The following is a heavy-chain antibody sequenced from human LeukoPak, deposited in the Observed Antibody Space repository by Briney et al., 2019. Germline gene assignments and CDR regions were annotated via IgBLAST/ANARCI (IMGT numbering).Heavy chain of an antibody. Sequence: PSETLSLTCTVSGGSISSGNSYWGWIRQPPGKGLEWIANIYYSGSTYYNPSLKSRVTISVDTSKNQFSLKLNSVTAADTAVYYCARSLSMAGLTWGQGTLVAVSS. V-gene: IGHV4-39*01. CDR3: ARSLSMAGLT. CDR2: IYYSGST. D-gene: IGHD6-19*01. J-gene: IGHJ5*02. CDR1: GGSISSGNSY.